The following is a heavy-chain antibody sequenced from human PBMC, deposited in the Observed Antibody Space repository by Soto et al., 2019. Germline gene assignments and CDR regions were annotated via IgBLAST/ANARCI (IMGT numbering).Heavy chain of an antibody. Sequence: SETLSLTSAVYGGSFSGYYWSWIRPPPGKGLEWIGEINHSGSTNYNPSLKSRVTISVDTSKNQFSLKLSSVTAADTAVYYCARGLGYYYGSGSLNWFDPWGQGTLVNV. CDR2: INHSGST. V-gene: IGHV4-34*01. D-gene: IGHD3-10*01. CDR1: GGSFSGYY. CDR3: ARGLGYYYGSGSLNWFDP. J-gene: IGHJ5*02.